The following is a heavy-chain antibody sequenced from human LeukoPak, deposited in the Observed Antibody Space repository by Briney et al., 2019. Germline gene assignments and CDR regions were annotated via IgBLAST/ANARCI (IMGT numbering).Heavy chain of an antibody. CDR3: ARDAVGRVDY. CDR1: GFTVSSNY. V-gene: IGHV3-66*02. J-gene: IGHJ4*02. CDR2: IYSGGST. D-gene: IGHD2-15*01. Sequence: GGSLRLSCAASGFTVSSNYMSWVRQAPGKGLEWVSVIYSGGSTCYADSVKGRFTISRDNSKNTLYLQMNSLRAEDTAVYYCARDAVGRVDYWGQGTLVTVSS.